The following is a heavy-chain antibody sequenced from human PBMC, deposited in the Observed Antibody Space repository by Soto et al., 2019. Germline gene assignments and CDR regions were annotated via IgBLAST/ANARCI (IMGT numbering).Heavy chain of an antibody. CDR3: ARDLGYCSSTSCQNWFDP. D-gene: IGHD2-2*01. J-gene: IGHJ5*02. CDR1: GYTFTSYA. V-gene: IGHV1-3*01. CDR2: INAGNGNT. Sequence: ASVKVSCKASGYTFTSYAMHWVRQAPGQRLEWMGWINAGNGNTKYSQKFQGRVTITRDTSASTAYMELSSLRSEDTAVYYCARDLGYCSSTSCQNWFDPWGQGTLVTVSP.